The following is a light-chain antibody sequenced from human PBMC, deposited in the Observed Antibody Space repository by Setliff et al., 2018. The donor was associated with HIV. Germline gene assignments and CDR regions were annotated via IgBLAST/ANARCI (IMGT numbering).Light chain of an antibody. CDR2: DVS. CDR3: TSYTSSDIYV. J-gene: IGLJ1*01. V-gene: IGLV2-14*02. CDR1: SSDVGSYNL. Sequence: SVLTQPASVSGSPGQSITISCTGTSSDVGSYNLVSWYQQHPGKAPRLMIYDVSKRPSGVSDRFSGSKSGNTASLTIPGLQAEDEADYYCTSYTSSDIYVFATGTKVTVL.